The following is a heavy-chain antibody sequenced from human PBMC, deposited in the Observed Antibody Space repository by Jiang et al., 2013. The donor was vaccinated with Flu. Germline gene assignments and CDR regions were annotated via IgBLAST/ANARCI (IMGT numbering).Heavy chain of an antibody. CDR3: AHSLKSSGYYYTTWGAFDI. CDR2: IYWDDDK. CDR1: GFSLSTSGVG. Sequence: KPTQTLTLTCTFSGFSLSTSGVGVGWIRQPPGKALEWLALIYWDDDKRYSPSLKSRLTITKDTSKNQVVLTMTNMDPVDTATYYCAHSLKSSGYYYTTWGAFDIWGQGTMVTVSS. D-gene: IGHD3-22*01. V-gene: IGHV2-5*02. J-gene: IGHJ3*02.